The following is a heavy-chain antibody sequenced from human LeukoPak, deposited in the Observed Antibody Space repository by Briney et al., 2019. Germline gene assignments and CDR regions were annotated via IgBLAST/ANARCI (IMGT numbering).Heavy chain of an antibody. V-gene: IGHV3-23*01. J-gene: IGHJ5*02. CDR2: IRPSGDNT. CDR3: ARVAGWHWFDP. Sequence: ETLSLTCAVYGGSFSGYYWTWVRQAPGRGLEWVSSIRPSGDNTYYGDSVKGRFTISRDNSKNTVYLQMNNMRVDDTAVYYCARVAGWHWFDPWGQGTLVTVSS. CDR1: GGSFSGYY. D-gene: IGHD6-19*01.